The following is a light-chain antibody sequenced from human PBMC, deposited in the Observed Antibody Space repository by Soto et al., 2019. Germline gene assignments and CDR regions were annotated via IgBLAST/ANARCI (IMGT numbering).Light chain of an antibody. Sequence: QALLTQPASVSGSDGQSITISCTGTSGDVGDYNFVSWYQQRPGKAPKLMIYEVSNRPSGVSNRFSGSKSGTTASLTISGLQGDDEADYYCSSYTSSGTQGVFGKGTKVTVL. CDR2: EVS. CDR3: SSYTSSGTQGV. CDR1: SGDVGDYNF. J-gene: IGLJ1*01. V-gene: IGLV2-14*01.